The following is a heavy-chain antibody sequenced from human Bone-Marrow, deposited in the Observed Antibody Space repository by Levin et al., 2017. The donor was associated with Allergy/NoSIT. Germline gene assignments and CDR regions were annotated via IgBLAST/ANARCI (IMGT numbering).Heavy chain of an antibody. D-gene: IGHD1-26*01. Sequence: SCAASEFAFSSFAMGWVRQAPGKGLEWVSTIGGRGDTSDYSDSVRGRFTISRDNSKDTLFLQLSRLRPEDTATYYCAKQWGAYIDFWGQGTLVTVSS. CDR1: EFAFSSFA. CDR3: AKQWGAYIDF. J-gene: IGHJ4*02. CDR2: IGGRGDTS. V-gene: IGHV3-23*01.